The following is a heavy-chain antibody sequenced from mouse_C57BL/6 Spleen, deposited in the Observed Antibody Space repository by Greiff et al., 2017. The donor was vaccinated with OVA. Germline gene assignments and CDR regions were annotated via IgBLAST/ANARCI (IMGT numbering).Heavy chain of an antibody. D-gene: IGHD1-1*01. CDR1: GYSITSGYY. Sequence: VQLKESGPGLVKPSQSLSLTCSVTGYSITSGYYWNWIRQFPGNKLEWMGYISYDGSNNYNPSLKNRISITRDTSKNQFFLKLNSVTTEDTATYYCARGGFTTVVATRGAWFAYWGQGTLVTVSA. J-gene: IGHJ3*01. V-gene: IGHV3-6*01. CDR2: ISYDGSN. CDR3: ARGGFTTVVATRGAWFAY.